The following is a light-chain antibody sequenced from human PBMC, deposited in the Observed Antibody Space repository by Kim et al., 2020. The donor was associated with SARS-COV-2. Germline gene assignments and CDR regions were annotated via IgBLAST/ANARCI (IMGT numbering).Light chain of an antibody. CDR3: KEYNGYSRA. CDR2: DAA. CDR1: QRISRG. J-gene: IGKJ1*01. V-gene: IGKV1-5*01. Sequence: GERVTSTYRGRQRISRGWARYQQKPGKAHKLLNYDAANLERGVTSRCRGSGSGTEFTLTINSLQPEDFATYYCKEYNGYSRAFGQGTKVDIK.